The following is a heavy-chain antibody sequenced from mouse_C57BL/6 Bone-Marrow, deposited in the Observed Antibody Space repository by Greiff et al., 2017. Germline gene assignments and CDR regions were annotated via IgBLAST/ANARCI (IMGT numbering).Heavy chain of an antibody. D-gene: IGHD2-3*01. CDR2: ISDGGSYT. CDR3: ARDGYYVYYYAMDY. CDR1: GFTFSSYA. Sequence: EVQRVESGGGLVKPGGSLKLSCAASGFTFSSYAMSWVRQTPEKRLEWVATISDGGSYTYYPDNVQGRFTISRDNAKNNLYLQMSHLKSEDTAMYYCARDGYYVYYYAMDYWGQGTSVTVSS. V-gene: IGHV5-4*01. J-gene: IGHJ4*01.